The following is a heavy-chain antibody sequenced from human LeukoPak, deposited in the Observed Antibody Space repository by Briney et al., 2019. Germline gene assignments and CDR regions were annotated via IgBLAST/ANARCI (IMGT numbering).Heavy chain of an antibody. CDR2: IDHTGSI. CDR3: ARGGYGPGSHYRY. Sequence: SETLSLTCAVSGYSISHGYYWGWVRQPPGKGLEWIGEIDHTGSISYNPSLRSRVTISVDTFKNQFSLNLRSVTAADRAIYYCARGGYGPGSHYRYWGQGTLVTVSS. CDR1: GYSISHGYY. D-gene: IGHD3-10*01. J-gene: IGHJ4*02. V-gene: IGHV4-38-2*01.